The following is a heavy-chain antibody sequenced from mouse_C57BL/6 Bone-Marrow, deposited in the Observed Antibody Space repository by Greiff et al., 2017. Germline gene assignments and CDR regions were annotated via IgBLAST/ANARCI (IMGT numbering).Heavy chain of an antibody. Sequence: VMLVESGPGLVAPSQSLSITCTVSGFSLTIYAISWVRQPPGKGLEWLGVIWTGGGTNYNSALKSRLSISKDNSKSQVFLKMNSLQTDDTARYYCAREDSNFPWFAYWGQGTLVTVSA. J-gene: IGHJ3*01. D-gene: IGHD2-5*01. CDR3: AREDSNFPWFAY. V-gene: IGHV2-9-1*01. CDR2: IWTGGGT. CDR1: GFSLTIYA.